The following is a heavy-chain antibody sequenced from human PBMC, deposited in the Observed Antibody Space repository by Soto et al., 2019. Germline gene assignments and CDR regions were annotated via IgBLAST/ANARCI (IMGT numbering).Heavy chain of an antibody. D-gene: IGHD6-6*01. CDR1: GFTVSSNY. J-gene: IGHJ3*02. CDR2: IYSGGST. V-gene: IGHV3-53*04. CDR3: ARAIRGSSSSRGGAFDI. Sequence: GGSLRLSCAASGFTVSSNYMSWVRQAPGKGLEWVSVIYSGGSTYYADSVKGRFTISRHNSKNTLYLQMNSLRAEDTAVYYCARAIRGSSSSRGGAFDIWGQGTMVTVSS.